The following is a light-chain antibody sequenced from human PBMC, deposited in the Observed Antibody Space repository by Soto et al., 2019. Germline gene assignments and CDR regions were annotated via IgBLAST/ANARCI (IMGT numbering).Light chain of an antibody. J-gene: IGKJ1*01. CDR1: RSVFSNSNNKKY. CDR3: QQYYSTPWT. CDR2: LAS. V-gene: IGKV4-1*01. Sequence: DIVMTQSADSLAVSLGERATINCKSSRSVFSNSNNKKYLAWYQQKPGQPPKLLIHLASIRESGVPDRFSGSGSGTDFTLTINSLQAEDVAVYYCQQYYSTPWTFGQGTKVDI.